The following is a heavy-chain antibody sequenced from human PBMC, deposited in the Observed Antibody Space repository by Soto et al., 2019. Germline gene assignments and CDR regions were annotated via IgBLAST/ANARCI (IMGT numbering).Heavy chain of an antibody. D-gene: IGHD2-15*01. V-gene: IGHV4-4*02. CDR3: ARGGPHCSGGSCYFSGAFDI. CDR2: IYHSGST. J-gene: IGHJ3*02. CDR1: SGSISSSNW. Sequence: QVQLQESGPGLVKPSGTLSLTCAVSSGSISSSNWWSWVRQPPGKGLEWIGEIYHSGSTNYNPSLKSRVTISVDKSKNQFSLKLSSVTAADTAVYYCARGGPHCSGGSCYFSGAFDIWGHGTMVTVSS.